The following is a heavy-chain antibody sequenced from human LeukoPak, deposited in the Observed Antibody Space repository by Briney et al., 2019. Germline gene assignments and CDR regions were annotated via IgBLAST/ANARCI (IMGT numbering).Heavy chain of an antibody. CDR1: GGTFSSYA. D-gene: IGHD3-10*01. CDR3: ARGTSGSYAYYYGMDV. Sequence: ASVKVSCKASGGTFSSYAISWVRQAPGQGLEWMGGIIPIFGTANYAQKFQGRVTITADESTSTAYMELSSLRSGDTAVYYCARGTSGSYAYYYGMDVWGQGTTVTVSS. V-gene: IGHV1-69*13. CDR2: IIPIFGTA. J-gene: IGHJ6*02.